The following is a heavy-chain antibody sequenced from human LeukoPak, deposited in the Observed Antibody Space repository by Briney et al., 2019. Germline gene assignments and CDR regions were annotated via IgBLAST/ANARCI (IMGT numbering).Heavy chain of an antibody. D-gene: IGHD3-10*01. Sequence: SEALSLTCTVSGGSISSSSYYWGWIRQPPGKGLEWIGSIYYSGSTYYNPSLKSRVTISVDTSKNQFSLKLSSVTAADTAVYYCHCGGLVLLSEFDPWGQGTLVTVSS. CDR3: HCGGLVLLSEFDP. CDR2: IYYSGST. CDR1: GGSISSSSYY. V-gene: IGHV4-39*07. J-gene: IGHJ5*02.